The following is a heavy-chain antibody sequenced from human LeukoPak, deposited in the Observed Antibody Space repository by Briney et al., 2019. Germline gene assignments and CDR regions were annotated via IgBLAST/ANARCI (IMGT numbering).Heavy chain of an antibody. J-gene: IGHJ4*02. CDR3: ARESYDSDY. V-gene: IGHV4-61*02. D-gene: IGHD3-22*01. CDR2: IYTSGST. Sequence: SQTLSLTCTVSGGSISSGSYYWSWIRQPAGKGLEWIGRIYTSGSTNYNPSLKSRVTISVDTSKNQFSLKLSSVTAADTAVYYCARESYDSDYWGQGTLVTVSS. CDR1: GGSISSGSYY.